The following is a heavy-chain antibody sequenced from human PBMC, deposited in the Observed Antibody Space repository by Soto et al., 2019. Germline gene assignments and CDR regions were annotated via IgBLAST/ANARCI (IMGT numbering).Heavy chain of an antibody. J-gene: IGHJ6*02. D-gene: IGHD2-2*01. CDR2: IYPGDSDT. V-gene: IGHV5-51*01. CDR3: ARRGMSSTSGADYYYYYYGMDV. CDR1: GYSFTSYW. Sequence: GESLKISCKGSGYSFTSYWIGWVRQMPGKGLEWMGIIYPGDSDTRYSPSFQGQVTISADKSISTAYLQWSSLKASDTAMYYCARRGMSSTSGADYYYYYYGMDVWGQGTTVTVSS.